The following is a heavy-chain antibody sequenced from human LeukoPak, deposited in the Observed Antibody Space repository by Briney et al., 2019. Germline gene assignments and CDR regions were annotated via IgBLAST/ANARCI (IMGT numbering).Heavy chain of an antibody. Sequence: PGGTLRLSCAASGFTFSRYGMSWVRQAPGKGLEWVSAISGSGGSTYYADSVKGRFTISRDNSKNTLYLQMNSLRAEDTAVYYCASGDIVVMAWGQGTLVTVSS. J-gene: IGHJ4*02. V-gene: IGHV3-23*01. CDR2: ISGSGGST. CDR1: GFTFSRYG. D-gene: IGHD2-15*01. CDR3: ASGDIVVMA.